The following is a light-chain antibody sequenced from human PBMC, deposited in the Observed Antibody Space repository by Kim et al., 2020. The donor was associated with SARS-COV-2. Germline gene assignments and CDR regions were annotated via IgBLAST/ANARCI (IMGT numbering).Light chain of an antibody. Sequence: WEQTVGITCQGDSLRSYSASWYQQKPGQAPVLVIYGKNNRPSGIPDRFSGSSSGNTASLTITGAQAEDEADYYCNSRDSSGNHLVFGGGTQLTVL. CDR2: GKN. CDR1: SLRSYS. CDR3: NSRDSSGNHLV. J-gene: IGLJ2*01. V-gene: IGLV3-19*01.